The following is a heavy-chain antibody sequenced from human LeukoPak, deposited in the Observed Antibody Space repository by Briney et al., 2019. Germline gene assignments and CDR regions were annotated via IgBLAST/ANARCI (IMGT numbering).Heavy chain of an antibody. CDR3: ARALRYNRPQIGY. J-gene: IGHJ4*02. V-gene: IGHV1-46*01. Sequence: ASVKVSCKASGYTFTSYYMHWVRQAPGQELEWMGIINPSGGSTSYAQKFQGRVTMTRDMSTSTAYMELSSLRSEDTAVYYCARALRYNRPQIGYWGQGTLVTVSS. CDR2: INPSGGST. CDR1: GYTFTSYY. D-gene: IGHD5-12*01.